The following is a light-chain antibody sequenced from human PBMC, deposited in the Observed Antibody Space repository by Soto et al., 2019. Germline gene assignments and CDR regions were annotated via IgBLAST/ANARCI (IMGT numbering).Light chain of an antibody. V-gene: IGKV3D-20*02. CDR3: QQHSNSPWT. CDR2: AIS. Sequence: EIVLTQSPGTLSLSPGESAALSCRASQSVTSNYFVWYRQKPGQAPRLLIYAISSRAAGIPDRFNGSGSGTDFTLTITRLEPEDSAVYYCQQHSNSPWTFGQGTRVEVK. CDR1: QSVTSNY. J-gene: IGKJ1*01.